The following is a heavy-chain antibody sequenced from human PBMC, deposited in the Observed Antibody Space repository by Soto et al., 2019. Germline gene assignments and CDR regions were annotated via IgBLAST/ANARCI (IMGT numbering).Heavy chain of an antibody. CDR2: IYYSGST. J-gene: IGHJ4*02. CDR1: GGSISSYY. D-gene: IGHD5-12*01. CDR3: ARIYSGYGDFDY. Sequence: SETLSLTCTVSGGSISSYYWSWIRQPPGKGLEWIGYIYYSGSTNYNPSLKSRVTISVDTSKNQFSLKLSSVTAAVTAVYYCARIYSGYGDFDYWGQGTLVTVSS. V-gene: IGHV4-59*08.